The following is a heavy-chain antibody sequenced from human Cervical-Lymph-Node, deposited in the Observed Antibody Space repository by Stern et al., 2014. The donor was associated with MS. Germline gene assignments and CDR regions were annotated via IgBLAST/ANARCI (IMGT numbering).Heavy chain of an antibody. J-gene: IGHJ6*02. D-gene: IGHD6-13*01. CDR3: AKGLGSSWHKFYFNGMDV. CDR2: LMGRGISD. CDR1: GFSFSTYA. Sequence: EVQLVQSGGGLVQPGGSLRLSCAASGFSFSTYAMTWVRQAPGKGLEWVAGLMGRGISDAYADSVRGRFFISRDNSENTLFLQMNRLRVEDTAIYYCAKGLGSSWHKFYFNGMDVWGRGTTVTVS. V-gene: IGHV3-23*04.